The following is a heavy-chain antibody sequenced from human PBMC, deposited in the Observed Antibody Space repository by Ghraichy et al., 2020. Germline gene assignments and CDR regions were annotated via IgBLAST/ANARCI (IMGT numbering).Heavy chain of an antibody. V-gene: IGHV4-34*01. CDR1: GGSFSGYY. Sequence: SETLSLTCAVYGGSFSGYYWSWIRQPPGKGLEWIGEINHSGSTNYNPSLKSRVTISVDTSKNQFSLKLSSVTAADTAVYYCAMGGTSGYDFWSGYSCPQETWGQGTLVTVSS. J-gene: IGHJ5*02. D-gene: IGHD3-3*01. CDR3: AMGGTSGYDFWSGYSCPQET. CDR2: INHSGST.